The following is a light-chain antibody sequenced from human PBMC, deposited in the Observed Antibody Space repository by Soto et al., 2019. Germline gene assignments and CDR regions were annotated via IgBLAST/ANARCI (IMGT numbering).Light chain of an antibody. CDR3: HQFDSSLT. Sequence: EILLTQSPATLSLSPGEGATLSCRASQSVSSSFFAWYQQQPGQAPRLLIYATSRRAPGITDRFRGSGSGTDFTLTISRLEPEDFAVYYCHQFDSSLTFGQGTKVEIK. J-gene: IGKJ1*01. CDR2: ATS. V-gene: IGKV3-20*01. CDR1: QSVSSSF.